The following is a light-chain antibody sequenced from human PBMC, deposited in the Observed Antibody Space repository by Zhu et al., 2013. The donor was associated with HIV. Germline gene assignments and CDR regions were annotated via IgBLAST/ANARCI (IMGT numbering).Light chain of an antibody. V-gene: IGKV1-5*01. CDR1: QYINTW. J-gene: IGKJ1*01. Sequence: DIQMAQSPATLSASVGDTVTITCRASQYINTWLAWYQQRPGKAPKLLIYDASTLESGVPSRFSATGSGMEFTLTISSLQPDDFATYYCQQYDSFSTFGPGTKVDMK. CDR3: QQYDSFST. CDR2: DAS.